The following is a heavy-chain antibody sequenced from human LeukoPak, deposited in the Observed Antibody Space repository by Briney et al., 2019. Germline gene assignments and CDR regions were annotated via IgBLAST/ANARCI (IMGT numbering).Heavy chain of an antibody. CDR1: GFTFSSYS. CDR3: ARGSNGALDY. D-gene: IGHD1-26*01. V-gene: IGHV3-21*01. CDR2: ISSSSSYI. J-gene: IGHJ4*02. Sequence: PGGSLRLSCEASGFTFSSYSMDWVRQAPGKGLEWVSSISSSSSYIYYADSVKGRFTISRDNAKNSLYLQMNSLRAEDTAVYYCARGSNGALDYWGQGTLITVSS.